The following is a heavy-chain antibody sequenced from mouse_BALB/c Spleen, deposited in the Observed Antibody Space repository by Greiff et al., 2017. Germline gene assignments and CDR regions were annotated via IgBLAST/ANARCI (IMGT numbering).Heavy chain of an antibody. Sequence: EVQLQQSGAELVKPGASVKLSCTASGFNIKDTYMHWVKQRPEQGLEWIGRIDPANGNTKYDPRFQGKATITADTSSNTAYLQLSSLTSEDTAVYYCARGNYRYYAMDYWGQGTSVTVSS. J-gene: IGHJ4*01. D-gene: IGHD2-1*01. CDR2: IDPANGNT. CDR1: GFNIKDTY. V-gene: IGHV14-3*02. CDR3: ARGNYRYYAMDY.